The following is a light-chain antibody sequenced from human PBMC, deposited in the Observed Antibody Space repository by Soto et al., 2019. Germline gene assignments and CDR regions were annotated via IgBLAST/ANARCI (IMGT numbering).Light chain of an antibody. J-gene: IGLJ3*02. Sequence: QSALAQSPSASGSPGQAVTISCTGSSSDIGAYNYVSWYQQYPGKAPKLIIYEVNKRPSGVPNRFSGSKSGNTASLTVSGLQADDEYDYYCAAHAGSNPWVFGGGTKLTVL. CDR1: SSDIGAYNY. V-gene: IGLV2-8*01. CDR3: AAHAGSNPWV. CDR2: EVN.